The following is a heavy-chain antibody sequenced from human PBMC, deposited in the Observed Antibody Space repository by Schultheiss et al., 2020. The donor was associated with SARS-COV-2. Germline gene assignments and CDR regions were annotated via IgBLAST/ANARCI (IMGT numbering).Heavy chain of an antibody. CDR1: NVSVNIGEYF. D-gene: IGHD3-3*01. V-gene: IGHV4-30-4*01. Sequence: SETLSLTCTVSNVSVNIGEYFWSWIRQPPGKGLEWIGYVYDHGNTNYNPSLKSRVTISADTSKNQFSLKLTSLTAADTAIYYCARGNDFVYFFDSWGQGTLVTVSS. J-gene: IGHJ4*02. CDR2: VYDHGNT. CDR3: ARGNDFVYFFDS.